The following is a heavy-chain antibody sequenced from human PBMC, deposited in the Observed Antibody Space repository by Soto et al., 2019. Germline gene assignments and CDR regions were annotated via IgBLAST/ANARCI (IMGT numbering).Heavy chain of an antibody. Sequence: EVQLVESGGGLVKPGGSLRLSCAASGFIFSTYTMNWVRQAPGKGLEWVSSISSRSNYIYYADSVKGRFTISRDNAKNSRYLQLNSLRAEDTAVYYCARDFRDGGGDWGQGTLVTVSS. CDR1: GFIFSTYT. D-gene: IGHD3-16*01. V-gene: IGHV3-21*01. CDR2: ISSRSNYI. J-gene: IGHJ4*02. CDR3: ARDFRDGGGD.